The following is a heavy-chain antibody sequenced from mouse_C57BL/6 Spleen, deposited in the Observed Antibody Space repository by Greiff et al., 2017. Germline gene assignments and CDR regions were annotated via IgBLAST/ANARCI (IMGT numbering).Heavy chain of an antibody. CDR3: ARYTTVVRAMDY. CDR1: GYTFTSYW. Sequence: QVQLQQPGAELVMPGASVKLSCKASGYTFTSYWMHWVKQRPGQGLEWIGEIDPSDSYTNYNQKFKGKSTLTVDKSSSTAYMQLSSLTSEDAAFYYCARYTTVVRAMDYWGQGTSVTVSS. J-gene: IGHJ4*01. V-gene: IGHV1-69*01. D-gene: IGHD1-1*01. CDR2: IDPSDSYT.